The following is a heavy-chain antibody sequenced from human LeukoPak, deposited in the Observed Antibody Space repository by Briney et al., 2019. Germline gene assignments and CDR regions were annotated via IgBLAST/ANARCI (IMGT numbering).Heavy chain of an antibody. CDR3: ARVVHPYDYESSGLTYGAFDI. D-gene: IGHD3-22*01. J-gene: IGHJ3*02. V-gene: IGHV7-4-1*02. CDR1: GYTFTSYA. Sequence: ASVKVSCKASGYTFTSYAMNWVRQAPGQGLEWMGWINTNTGNPTYAQGFTGRFVFSLDTSVSTAYLQISSLKAEDTAVYYCARVVHPYDYESSGLTYGAFDIWGQGTMVTASS. CDR2: INTNTGNP.